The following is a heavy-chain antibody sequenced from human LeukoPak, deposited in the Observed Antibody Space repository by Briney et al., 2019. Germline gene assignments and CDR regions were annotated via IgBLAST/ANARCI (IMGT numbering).Heavy chain of an antibody. J-gene: IGHJ5*02. CDR3: ARDRGSLAVADSRTSDL. CDR1: GYTFTSYA. V-gene: IGHV1-18*01. Sequence: GASVKVSCKASGYTFTSYAMNWVRQAPGQGLEWMAWISAYNGDTNYAQKFQERVTLSIDTSTSTAYMELGSLTSEDTAVYYCARDRGSLAVADSRTSDLWGQGTLVTVSP. CDR2: ISAYNGDT. D-gene: IGHD6-19*01.